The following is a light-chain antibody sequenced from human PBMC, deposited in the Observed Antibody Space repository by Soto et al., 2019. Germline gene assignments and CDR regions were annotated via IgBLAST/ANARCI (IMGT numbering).Light chain of an antibody. Sequence: DIQMTQSPSSLSASVGDRVTLTCRASQSIRTYLNWYQKKPGKAPKLLIHAASSLQSGVPSRFSGSGSGTDFTLTISSLQPEDFATYYCQQSYSTPPDNFGQGTMVEIK. CDR1: QSIRTY. V-gene: IGKV1-39*01. CDR3: QQSYSTPPDN. J-gene: IGKJ2*01. CDR2: AAS.